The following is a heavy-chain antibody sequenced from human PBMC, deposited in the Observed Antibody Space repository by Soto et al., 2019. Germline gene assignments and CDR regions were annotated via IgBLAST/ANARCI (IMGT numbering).Heavy chain of an antibody. D-gene: IGHD6-13*01. CDR2: ISYDGSNK. CDR3: AKGAAAAGRFYYYGMDV. CDR1: GFTFSSYG. V-gene: IGHV3-30*18. Sequence: QVQLVESGGGVVQPGRSLRLSCVASGFTFSSYGMHWVRQAPGKGLEWVAVISYDGSNKYYADSVKGRFTISRDNSKNTLYLQMNSLRAEDTAVYYCAKGAAAAGRFYYYGMDVWGQGTTVTVSS. J-gene: IGHJ6*02.